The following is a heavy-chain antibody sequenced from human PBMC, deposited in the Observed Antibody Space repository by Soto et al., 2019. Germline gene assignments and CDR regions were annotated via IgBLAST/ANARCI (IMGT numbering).Heavy chain of an antibody. CDR2: IYSSGSA. J-gene: IGHJ4*02. V-gene: IGHV4-4*07. CDR3: GRESGETWDYEAY. Sequence: SETLSLTCTVSRASIYTYSWTWIRQPAGKGLQWIGHIYSSGSANYNPSLKSRVTVSVDTSRNQFFLDLHSVTAADSAVYFCGRESGETWDYEAYWGQGTPVTVSS. D-gene: IGHD1-7*01. CDR1: RASIYTYS.